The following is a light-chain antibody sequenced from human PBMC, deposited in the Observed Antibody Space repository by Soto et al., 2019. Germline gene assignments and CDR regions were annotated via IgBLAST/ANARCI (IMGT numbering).Light chain of an antibody. CDR2: DVS. Sequence: ALTQPASVSGSPGQSITISCTGTSSDVGGYNLVSWYQQHPGKAPKLMIYDVSNRPSGVSSRFSGSKSDNTASLTISGLQAEDEADYYCSSYTTSSTEIFGTGTKVTVL. V-gene: IGLV2-14*02. J-gene: IGLJ1*01. CDR3: SSYTTSSTEI. CDR1: SSDVGGYNL.